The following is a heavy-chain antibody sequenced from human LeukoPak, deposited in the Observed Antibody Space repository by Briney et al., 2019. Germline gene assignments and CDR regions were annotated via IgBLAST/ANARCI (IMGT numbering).Heavy chain of an antibody. CDR2: ISYIGRT. D-gene: IGHD4-17*01. J-gene: IGHJ3*02. CDR1: DDSFSSHY. Sequence: SETLSLTCAVSDDSFSSHYWTWIRQPPGKGLEWIGYISYIGRTNYNTSLKSRVTISIDTSKNQFSLKPTSVTAADTAVYYCARDLVTVTKGFDIWGQGTMVSVSS. V-gene: IGHV4-59*11. CDR3: ARDLVTVTKGFDI.